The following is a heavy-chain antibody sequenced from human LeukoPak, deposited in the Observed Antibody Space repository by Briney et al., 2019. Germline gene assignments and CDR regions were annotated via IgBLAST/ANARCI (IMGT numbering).Heavy chain of an antibody. D-gene: IGHD4-23*01. CDR3: ASGDYGGDY. Sequence: GGSLRLSCAASGFTFSSYWMNWARQAPGKGLEWVASINHNGNVNYYVDSVKGRFTISRDNAKNSLYLQMGNLRAEDTAVYYCASGDYGGDYWGQGTLVTVSS. CDR2: INHNGNVN. CDR1: GFTFSSYW. V-gene: IGHV3-7*03. J-gene: IGHJ4*02.